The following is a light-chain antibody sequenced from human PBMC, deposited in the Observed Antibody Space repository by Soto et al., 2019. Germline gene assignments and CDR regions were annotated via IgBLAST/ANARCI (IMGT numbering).Light chain of an antibody. Sequence: QTVVTQPPSLSGTPGQRVTISCSGSSSNIGGNTVHWYQHLPGTAPKLLIYDNTNRPSGVPDRFSGSKSGTSASLAISGLQAEDEADYYCQSYDSSVSVVFGGGTKLTVL. J-gene: IGLJ2*01. CDR1: SSNIGGNT. CDR2: DNT. CDR3: QSYDSSVSVV. V-gene: IGLV1-40*01.